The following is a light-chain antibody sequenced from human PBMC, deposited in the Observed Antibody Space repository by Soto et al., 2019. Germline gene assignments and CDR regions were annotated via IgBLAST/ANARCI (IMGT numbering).Light chain of an antibody. V-gene: IGKV3-20*01. CDR2: GAS. Sequence: EIVLTQSPGTLSLSPGERATLPCRASQSITNNYLAWYQQKPGQAPRLLIYGASSRATGIPDRFSGSGSGTDFALTISRLEPEDFAVYYCQQYGSSPPITFGQGTRLEIK. J-gene: IGKJ5*01. CDR3: QQYGSSPPIT. CDR1: QSITNNY.